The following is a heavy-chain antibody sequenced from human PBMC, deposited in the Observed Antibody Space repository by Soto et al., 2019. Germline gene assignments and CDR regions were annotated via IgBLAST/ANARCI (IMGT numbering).Heavy chain of an antibody. CDR3: AKTISYDSSGYDY. D-gene: IGHD3-22*01. V-gene: IGHV3-30*18. CDR1: GSTFSSYG. J-gene: IGHJ4*02. CDR2: ISYDGSNK. Sequence: PGGSLRLSCAASGSTFSSYGMHWVRQAPGKGLEWVAVISYDGSNKYYADSVKGRFTISRDNSKNTLYLQMNSLRAEDTAVYYCAKTISYDSSGYDYWGQGTLVTVSS.